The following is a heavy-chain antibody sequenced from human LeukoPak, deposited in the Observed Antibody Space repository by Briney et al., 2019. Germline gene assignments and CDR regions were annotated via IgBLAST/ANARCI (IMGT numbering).Heavy chain of an antibody. CDR3: ARGFTDIVVTNWFDP. Sequence: SQTLSLTCAISGDSVSSNSAAWNWIRQSPSRGLEWLGRTYYRSKRYNDYAVSVKSRITINPDTSKNQFSLQLNSVTPEDTAVYYCARGFTDIVVTNWFDPWGQGTLVTVSS. J-gene: IGHJ5*02. D-gene: IGHD5-12*01. V-gene: IGHV6-1*01. CDR2: TYYRSKRYN. CDR1: GDSVSSNSAA.